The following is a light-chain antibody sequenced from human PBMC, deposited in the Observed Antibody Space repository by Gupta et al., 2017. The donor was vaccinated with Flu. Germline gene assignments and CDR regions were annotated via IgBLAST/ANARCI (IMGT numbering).Light chain of an antibody. J-gene: IGKJ4*01. V-gene: IGKV3-15*01. CDR1: QGVSVN. CDR3: QQHNHWPPA. Sequence: PATLSVSPEESATLSCRTTQGVSVNLAWYQQKRGQAPRLLIYAASTRATGVPARFSGSGSGTQSTLTITSLQSEDAAVYYCQQHNHWPPAFGGGTKVEIK. CDR2: AAS.